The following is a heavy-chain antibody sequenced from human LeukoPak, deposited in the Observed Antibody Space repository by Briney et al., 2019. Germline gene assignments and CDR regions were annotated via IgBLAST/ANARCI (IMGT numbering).Heavy chain of an antibody. CDR2: ISAYNGNT. V-gene: IGHV1-18*01. J-gene: IGHJ4*02. D-gene: IGHD3-9*01. CDR1: GYTFTSYG. CDR3: AKDRGLRYFDWLHSGGFDY. Sequence: ASVKVSCKASGYTFTSYGISWVRQAPGQGLEWMGWISAYNGNTNYAQKLQGRVTMTTDTSTSTAYMELNSLRAEDTAVYYCAKDRGLRYFDWLHSGGFDYWGQGTLVTVSS.